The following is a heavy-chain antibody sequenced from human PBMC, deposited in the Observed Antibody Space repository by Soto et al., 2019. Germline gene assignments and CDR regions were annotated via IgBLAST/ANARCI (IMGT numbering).Heavy chain of an antibody. Sequence: QVQLVQSGAEVKKPGSSVKVSCKASGGTFSSYTISWVRQAPGQGLEWMGRIIPILGIANYAQKFQGRVPLTXXKSTSTAYMELSSLRSEDTAVYYCARDVTQGAFAIWGQGTMVTVSS. J-gene: IGHJ3*02. CDR1: GGTFSSYT. CDR2: IIPILGIA. CDR3: ARDVTQGAFAI. D-gene: IGHD3-16*01. V-gene: IGHV1-69*08.